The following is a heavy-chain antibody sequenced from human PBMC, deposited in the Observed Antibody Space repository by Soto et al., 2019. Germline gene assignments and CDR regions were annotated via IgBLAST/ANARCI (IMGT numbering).Heavy chain of an antibody. CDR2: ISTYNDDT. V-gene: IGHV1-18*01. Sequence: GPEVKKHVASVKVSCQTSGYPFTAFGSTWVRQAPGQGLEWMGWISTYNDDTKYAQKVQGRLNMTTDTATNTAYMELRSLTSDDTAVYYCARQFCIGIHCGNWFEPWGQGTLVTVSS. J-gene: IGHJ5*02. CDR3: ARQFCIGIHCGNWFEP. D-gene: IGHD3-16*02. CDR1: GYPFTAFG.